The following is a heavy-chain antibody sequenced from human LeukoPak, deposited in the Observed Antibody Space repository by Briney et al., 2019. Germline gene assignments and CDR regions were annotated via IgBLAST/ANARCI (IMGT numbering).Heavy chain of an antibody. D-gene: IGHD3-10*01. Sequence: GGSLRLSCAASGFTFSSYAMSWVRQAPGKGLEWVSAISGSGGSTYYADSVKGRFTISRDNSKNTLYLQMNSLRAEDTAVYYCATAEALWFGMDVWGQGTTVTVSS. J-gene: IGHJ6*02. CDR2: ISGSGGST. CDR3: ATAEALWFGMDV. V-gene: IGHV3-23*01. CDR1: GFTFSSYA.